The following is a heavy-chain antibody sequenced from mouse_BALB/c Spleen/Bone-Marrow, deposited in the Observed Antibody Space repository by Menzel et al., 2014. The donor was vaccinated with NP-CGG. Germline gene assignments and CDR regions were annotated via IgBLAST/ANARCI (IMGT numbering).Heavy chain of an antibody. CDR3: TPRLRY. Sequence: LQPSGPELVRPGASVKLSCKASGYTFTSYWMHWVKQRPGQGLEWIGNIYPGSGSTNYDEKFKSKATLTVDTSSXTAYMQLSSLTSEDSAVYYCTPRLRYWGQGTTLTVSS. D-gene: IGHD1-2*01. CDR2: IYPGSGST. J-gene: IGHJ2*01. CDR1: GYTFTSYW. V-gene: IGHV1S22*01.